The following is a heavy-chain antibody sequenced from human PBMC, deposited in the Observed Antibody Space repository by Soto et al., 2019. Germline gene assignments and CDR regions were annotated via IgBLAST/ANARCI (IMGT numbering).Heavy chain of an antibody. Sequence: GGSLRLSCAASGFTFSSYALHWVRQVPGKGLEWVAVISYDGNNKYYADSVKGRFTVSRDSSKNTLYLQMNSLRAEDTAVCYCARTFLEALGYFDYWGQGTLVTVSS. CDR1: GFTFSSYA. D-gene: IGHD6-6*01. J-gene: IGHJ4*02. CDR3: ARTFLEALGYFDY. V-gene: IGHV3-30-3*01. CDR2: ISYDGNNK.